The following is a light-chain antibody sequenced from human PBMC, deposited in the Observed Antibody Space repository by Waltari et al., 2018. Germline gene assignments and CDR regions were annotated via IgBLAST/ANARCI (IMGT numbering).Light chain of an antibody. CDR1: SSDVGTYKY. J-gene: IGLJ2*01. V-gene: IGLV2-14*03. CDR3: ASYSSISSYVV. Sequence: QSALTQPASVSGSPGQSITISCTGTSSDVGTYKYVSWYQHRPAPPPKVIIYDVHKRPSGVSNRFSGSKSGNTASLTISGLQAEDEANYSCASYSSISSYVVFGGGTKLTVL. CDR2: DVH.